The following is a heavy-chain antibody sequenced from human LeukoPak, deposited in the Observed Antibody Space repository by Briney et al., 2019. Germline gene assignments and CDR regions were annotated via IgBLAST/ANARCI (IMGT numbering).Heavy chain of an antibody. V-gene: IGHV3-21*01. J-gene: IGHJ4*02. Sequence: GGSLRLSCAASGFTFSSYSMNWVRQAPGKGLEWVSSISSSSSYIYYADSVKGRFTISRDNAKNSLYLQMNSLRAEDTAVYYCARAPTVVMGGFDYWGQGTLVTVSS. CDR1: GFTFSSYS. D-gene: IGHD4-23*01. CDR3: ARAPTVVMGGFDY. CDR2: ISSSSSYI.